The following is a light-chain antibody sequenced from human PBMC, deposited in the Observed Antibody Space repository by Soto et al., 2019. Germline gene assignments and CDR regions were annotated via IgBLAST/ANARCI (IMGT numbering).Light chain of an antibody. V-gene: IGKV3-20*01. Sequence: EIVLTQSPGTLSLSPGERVTLSCRASQSLTSSYLAWYQQKPGQAPRLLIYGASSRATGIPDRFSGRGSGTDFTITISRLEPEDFAVYYCQHYESSPPSYTFGQGTKLEIK. CDR3: QHYESSPPSYT. CDR2: GAS. CDR1: QSLTSSY. J-gene: IGKJ2*01.